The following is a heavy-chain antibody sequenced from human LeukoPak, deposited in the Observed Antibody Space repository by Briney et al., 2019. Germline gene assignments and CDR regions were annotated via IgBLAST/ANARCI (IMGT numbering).Heavy chain of an antibody. D-gene: IGHD1-26*01. CDR3: ARHEYSGSYYGLSWFDP. Sequence: PSETLSLTCTVSGGSISSSGYYWGWIRQPQGKGLEWIASIYYSGSTYYNPSLKSRVTISVDTSKNQLSLKLSSLTAADTAVSYCARHEYSGSYYGLSWFDPWGQGTLVTVSS. CDR1: GGSISSSGYY. J-gene: IGHJ5*02. V-gene: IGHV4-39*01. CDR2: IYYSGST.